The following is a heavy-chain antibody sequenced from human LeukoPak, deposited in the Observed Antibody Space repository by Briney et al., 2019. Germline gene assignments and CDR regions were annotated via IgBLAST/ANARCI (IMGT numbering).Heavy chain of an antibody. CDR3: ARWGGRYYYYYMDV. Sequence: ASVKVSCKASGGTFSSYAISWVRQAPGQGLEWMGGIIPIFGTANYAQKFQRRVTITADKSTSTAYMELSSLRAEDAAVYYCARWGGRYYYYYMDVWGKGTTVTVSS. CDR2: IIPIFGTA. CDR1: GGTFSSYA. J-gene: IGHJ6*03. V-gene: IGHV1-69*06. D-gene: IGHD3-10*01.